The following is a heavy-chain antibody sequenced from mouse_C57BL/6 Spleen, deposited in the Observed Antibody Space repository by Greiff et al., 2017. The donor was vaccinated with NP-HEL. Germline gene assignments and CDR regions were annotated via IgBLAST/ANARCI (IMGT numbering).Heavy chain of an antibody. V-gene: IGHV1-18*01. J-gene: IGHJ3*01. CDR3: ARDGYYGFAY. CDR1: GYTFTDYN. Sequence: VQLQQSGPELVKPGASVTISCKASGYTFTDYNMDWVKQSHGQSLEWIGDINPNNGGTIYNQKFKGKATLTVDKSSSTAYMELRSLTSEDTAVYYCARDGYYGFAYWGQGTLVTVSA. CDR2: INPNNGGT. D-gene: IGHD2-3*01.